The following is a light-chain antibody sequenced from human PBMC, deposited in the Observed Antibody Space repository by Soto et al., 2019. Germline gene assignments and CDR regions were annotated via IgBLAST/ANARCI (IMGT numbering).Light chain of an antibody. V-gene: IGKV3-20*01. J-gene: IGKJ1*01. CDR2: GAS. CDR1: HSVTTY. Sequence: EVAISLCEASMSLPPPARAIGSFRARHSVTTYLAWYQQQPGQAPRPLIYGASNRATGIPDRFSGRGSGTDFTPIISILAAEDFAVYYCQQDGSPDTFGQGTKVDIK. CDR3: QQDGSPDT.